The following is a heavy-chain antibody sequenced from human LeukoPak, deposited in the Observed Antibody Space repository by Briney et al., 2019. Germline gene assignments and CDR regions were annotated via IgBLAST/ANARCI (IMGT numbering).Heavy chain of an antibody. D-gene: IGHD6-13*01. J-gene: IGHJ3*02. CDR2: ISGSGGST. V-gene: IGHV3-23*01. CDR3: AKERSWYEDNSGAFDI. CDR1: GFTFSSYA. Sequence: GGSLRLSCAASGFTFSSYAMSWVRQAPGKGLEWVSAISGSGGSTYYADSVKGRFTISRDNSKNTLYLQMNSLRAEDTAVYYCAKERSWYEDNSGAFDIWGQGTMVTVSS.